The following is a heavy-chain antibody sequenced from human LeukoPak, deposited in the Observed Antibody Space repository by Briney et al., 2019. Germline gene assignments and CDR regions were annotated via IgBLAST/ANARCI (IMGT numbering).Heavy chain of an antibody. CDR2: IRSSGSTI. J-gene: IGHJ4*02. CDR1: GFTFSSYE. V-gene: IGHV3-48*03. Sequence: GGSLRLSRAASGFTFSSYEMNWVRQAPGKGLEWVSYIRSSGSTIYYADSVKGRFTISRDNAKNSLYLQMDSLRAEDTAVYYCARDGCSGGSCEDWGQGTLVTVSS. D-gene: IGHD2-15*01. CDR3: ARDGCSGGSCED.